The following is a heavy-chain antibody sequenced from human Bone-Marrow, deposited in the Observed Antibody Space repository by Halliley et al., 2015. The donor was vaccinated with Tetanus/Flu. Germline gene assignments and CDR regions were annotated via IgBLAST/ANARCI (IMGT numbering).Heavy chain of an antibody. CDR3: ARSGSYGSGKDYGMDV. D-gene: IGHD3-10*01. J-gene: IGHJ6*02. CDR1: GFKFSNFG. V-gene: IGHV3-33*01. CDR2: INYDGSKK. Sequence: SGFKFSNFGIHWVRQAPGKGLEWVAVINYDGSKKFYADSVEGRFTISRDTPKNTVTLQMNSLRGEDTALYYCARSGSYGSGKDYGMDVWGQGTRVIVS.